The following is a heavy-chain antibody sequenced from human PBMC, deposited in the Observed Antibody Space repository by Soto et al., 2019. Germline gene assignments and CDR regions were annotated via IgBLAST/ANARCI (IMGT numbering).Heavy chain of an antibody. D-gene: IGHD3-9*01. CDR3: ARDPGDILTGYYSYFDY. J-gene: IGHJ4*02. CDR1: GGSISSYY. Sequence: PSETLSLTCTVSGGSISSYYWSWIRQPPGKGLEWIGYIYYSGSTNYNLSLKSRVTISVDTSKNQFSLKLSSVTAADTAVYYCARDPGDILTGYYSYFDYWGQGILVTVSS. CDR2: IYYSGST. V-gene: IGHV4-59*01.